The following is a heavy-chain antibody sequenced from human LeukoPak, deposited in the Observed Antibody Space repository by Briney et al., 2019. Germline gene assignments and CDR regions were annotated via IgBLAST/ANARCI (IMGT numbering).Heavy chain of an antibody. CDR1: GFTFSSYA. J-gene: IGHJ4*02. Sequence: GGSLRLSCAASGFTFSSYAMSWVRQAPGKGLERVASIKQDGSEKSYVDFVEGRFTISRDNAKNSLYLQMNSLRAEDTAVYYCARDANWARDYWGQGTLVTVSS. CDR3: ARDANWARDY. V-gene: IGHV3-7*01. D-gene: IGHD7-27*01. CDR2: IKQDGSEK.